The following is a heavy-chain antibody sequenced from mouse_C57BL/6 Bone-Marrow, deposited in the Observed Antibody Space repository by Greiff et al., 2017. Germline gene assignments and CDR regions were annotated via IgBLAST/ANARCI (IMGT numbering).Heavy chain of an antibody. D-gene: IGHD1-1*01. CDR1: GYTFTSYW. Sequence: QVQLQQPGAELVRPGTSVKLSCKASGYTFTSYWMHWVKQRPGQGLEWIGVIDPSDSYTNYNQKFTGKATLTVDTSSSTAYMQLSSLTSEDSAVYYCARGYYGPDYWGQGTTLTVSS. CDR3: ARGYYGPDY. CDR2: IDPSDSYT. V-gene: IGHV1-59*01. J-gene: IGHJ2*01.